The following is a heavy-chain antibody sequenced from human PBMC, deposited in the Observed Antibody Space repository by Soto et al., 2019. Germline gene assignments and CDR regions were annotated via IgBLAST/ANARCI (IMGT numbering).Heavy chain of an antibody. CDR2: IWYDGSNK. V-gene: IGHV3-33*01. D-gene: IGHD3-3*01. J-gene: IGHJ6*03. Sequence: HPGGSLRLSCAASGFTFSSYGMHWVRQAPGKGLEWVAVIWYDGSNKYYADSVKGRFTISRDNSKNTLYLQMNSLRAEDTAVYYCARVIFWSGDYYYMDVWGKGTTVTVSS. CDR1: GFTFSSYG. CDR3: ARVIFWSGDYYYMDV.